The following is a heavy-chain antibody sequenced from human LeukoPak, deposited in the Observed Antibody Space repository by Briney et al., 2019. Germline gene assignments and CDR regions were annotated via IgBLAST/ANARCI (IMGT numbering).Heavy chain of an antibody. D-gene: IGHD3-10*01. Sequence: GRSLRLSCAASGFSFSSYGMHWVRQAPGKGLEWVAVIWYDGSNKYYADSVKGRFTISRDNSKNTLYLQMNSLRAEDTAVYYCARDGSASYYKLDYWGQGTLVTVSS. CDR2: IWYDGSNK. J-gene: IGHJ4*02. V-gene: IGHV3-33*01. CDR1: GFSFSSYG. CDR3: ARDGSASYYKLDY.